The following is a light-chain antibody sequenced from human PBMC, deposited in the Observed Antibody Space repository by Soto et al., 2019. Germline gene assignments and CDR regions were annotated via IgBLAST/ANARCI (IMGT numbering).Light chain of an antibody. Sequence: DIQMTQSPSSLSASVGERVTITCRASQSISRYLNWYQQKPGKAPKLLIYTTSSLQRGVASRVSVSGSGTEFTLTISILQPEDFATYNGQQSESTWAVGPGTKVDI. J-gene: IGKJ1*01. CDR1: QSISRY. V-gene: IGKV1-39*01. CDR2: TTS. CDR3: QQSESTWA.